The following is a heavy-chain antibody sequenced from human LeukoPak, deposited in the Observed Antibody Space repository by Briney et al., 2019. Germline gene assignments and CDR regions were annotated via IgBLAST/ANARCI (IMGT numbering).Heavy chain of an antibody. CDR1: GFTFSSYE. CDR2: ISSSGSTI. J-gene: IGHJ4*02. CDR3: ARSGGYSYGFRDY. D-gene: IGHD5-18*01. V-gene: IGHV3-48*03. Sequence: SGGSLRLSCAASGFTFSSYEMNWVRQAPGKGLEWVSYISSSGSTIYYADSVKGRFTISRDNAKNSLYLQMNSLRAEDTAVYYCARSGGYSYGFRDYWGQGTLVTVSS.